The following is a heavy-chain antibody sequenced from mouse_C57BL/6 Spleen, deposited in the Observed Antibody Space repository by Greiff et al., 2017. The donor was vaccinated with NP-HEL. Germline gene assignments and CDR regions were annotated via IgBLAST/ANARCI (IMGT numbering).Heavy chain of an antibody. Sequence: VKVVESGPGLVAPSQSLSITCTVSGFSLTSYGVDWVRQSPGKGLEWLGVIWGVGSTNYNSALKSRLSISKDNSKSQVFLKMNSLQTYDTAMYYCARMVTTGTPYAMDYWGQGTSVTVSS. CDR1: GFSLTSYG. V-gene: IGHV2-6*01. CDR3: ARMVTTGTPYAMDY. J-gene: IGHJ4*01. CDR2: IWGVGST. D-gene: IGHD2-2*01.